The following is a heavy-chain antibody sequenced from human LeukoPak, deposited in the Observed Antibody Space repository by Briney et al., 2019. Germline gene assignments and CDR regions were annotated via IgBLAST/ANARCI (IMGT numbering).Heavy chain of an antibody. CDR1: GFTFSSYW. V-gene: IGHV3-7*01. Sequence: GGSLGLSCAASGFTFSSYWMSWVRQAPGRGLEWVANIKEDGSEKQYVDSVKGRFTISRDNAKNSLYLQMNSLRAEDTAVYYCARDSGYGRYWGQGTLVTVSS. D-gene: IGHD5-12*01. CDR2: IKEDGSEK. CDR3: ARDSGYGRY. J-gene: IGHJ4*02.